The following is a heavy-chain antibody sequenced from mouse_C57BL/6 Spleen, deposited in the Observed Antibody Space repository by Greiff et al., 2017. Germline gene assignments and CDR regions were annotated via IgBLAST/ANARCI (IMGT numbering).Heavy chain of an antibody. D-gene: IGHD2-3*01. J-gene: IGHJ4*01. CDR3: ARGRLLYAMDY. V-gene: IGHV1-50*01. CDR2: IDPSDSYT. CDR1: GYTFTSYW. Sequence: QVQLQQPGAELVKPGASVKLSCKASGYTFTSYWMQWVKQRPGQGLEWIGEIDPSDSYTNYNQKFKGKATLTVDTSSSTAYMQLSSLTSEDSAVYYCARGRLLYAMDYWGQGTSVTVSS.